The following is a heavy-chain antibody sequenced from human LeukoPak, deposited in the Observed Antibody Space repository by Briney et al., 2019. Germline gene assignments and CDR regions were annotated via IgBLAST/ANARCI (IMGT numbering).Heavy chain of an antibody. CDR2: ISYDGSNK. J-gene: IGHJ4*02. Sequence: PGRSLRLSCAASGFTFSSYGMHWVRQAPGKGLEWVAVISYDGSNKYYADSVKGRFTISRDNSKNTLYLQMNSLRAEDTAVYYCAKDVLDTAMDANDYWGQGTLVTVSS. CDR3: AKDVLDTAMDANDY. CDR1: GFTFSSYG. V-gene: IGHV3-30*18. D-gene: IGHD5-18*01.